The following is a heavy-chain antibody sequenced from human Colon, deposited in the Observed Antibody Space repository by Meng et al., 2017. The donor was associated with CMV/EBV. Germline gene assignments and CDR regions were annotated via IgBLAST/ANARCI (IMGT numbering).Heavy chain of an antibody. D-gene: IGHD1-26*01. Sequence: SGTLSLTCGVSGDSVSSNTAAWHCIRQSPSRGLEWLGRTFYRSKSYNDYGPSVKGRVTINTDTSKNQFSLHLNAVTPEDTAVYYCARDLSGTYFHWGQGTLVTVSS. J-gene: IGHJ1*01. V-gene: IGHV6-1*01. CDR3: ARDLSGTYFH. CDR2: TFYRSKSYN. CDR1: GDSVSSNTAA.